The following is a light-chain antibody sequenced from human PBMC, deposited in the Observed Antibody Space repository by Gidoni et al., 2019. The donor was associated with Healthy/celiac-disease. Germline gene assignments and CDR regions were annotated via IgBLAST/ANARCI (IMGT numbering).Light chain of an antibody. CDR2: DVS. CDR3: CSYAGSYTYVV. J-gene: IGLJ2*01. Sequence: QSALPQPRSVSGSPGQSVTISCTGTSSDVGGYNYGSWYQQHPGKASKLKIYDVSNRPSGVPDRFSGSKSGNTASLTISGLQAEDEADYYCCSYAGSYTYVVFGGGTKLTVL. CDR1: SSDVGGYNY. V-gene: IGLV2-11*01.